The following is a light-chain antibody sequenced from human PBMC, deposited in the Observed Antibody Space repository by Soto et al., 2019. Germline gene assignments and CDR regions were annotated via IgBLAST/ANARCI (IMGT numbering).Light chain of an antibody. V-gene: IGKV2-30*01. Sequence: DVVMTQSPLSLPVTLGQPASISCKSTQGLVYSDGNTYLNWFHQRPGQSPRRLIYMISNRDSGVPDRFSGSGLVTDFTLTISRVEADDVGVYYCMQGTHWPWTFGQGTKVEMK. CDR1: QGLVYSDGNTY. CDR2: MIS. J-gene: IGKJ1*01. CDR3: MQGTHWPWT.